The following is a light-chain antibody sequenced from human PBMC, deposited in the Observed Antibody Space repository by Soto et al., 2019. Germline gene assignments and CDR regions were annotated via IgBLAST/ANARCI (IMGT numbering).Light chain of an antibody. V-gene: IGLV2-18*01. CDR1: SSDVGRYNR. J-gene: IGLJ1*01. Sequence: QSALTQPPSVSGSPGQSVTISCTGTSSDVGRYNRVSWYQQPPGTAPKLLIYEVRNRPSGVPDRFSGSRSANTASLTISGLQAEDEADYYCSLFTTNSTFVFGAGTKVIV. CDR3: SLFTTNSTFV. CDR2: EVR.